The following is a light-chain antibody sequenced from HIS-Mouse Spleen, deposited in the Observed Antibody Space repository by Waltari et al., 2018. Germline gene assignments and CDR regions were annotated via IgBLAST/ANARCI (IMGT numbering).Light chain of an antibody. CDR2: AVS. CDR1: SSDVGGYNY. J-gene: IGLJ3*02. Sequence: QSALTQPASVSGSPGQSITISCTGTSSDVGGYNYVSWYQQHPGKAPKLMIYAVSNRPSCVSNRFSGSKSCNTASLTISGLQAEDEADYYCSSYTSSSTWVFGGGTKLTVL. V-gene: IGLV2-14*03. CDR3: SSYTSSSTWV.